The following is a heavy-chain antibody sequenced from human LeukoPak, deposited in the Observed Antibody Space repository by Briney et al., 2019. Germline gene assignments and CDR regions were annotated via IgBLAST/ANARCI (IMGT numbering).Heavy chain of an antibody. CDR3: ARDISTYYYDSSGYYPTDY. V-gene: IGHV1-69*05. CDR2: IIPIFGTA. J-gene: IGHJ4*02. CDR1: GGTFSSYA. D-gene: IGHD3-22*01. Sequence: SVKVSCKASGGTFSSYAISWVRQAPGQGLEWMGRIIPIFGTANYAQKFQGRVTITTDESTSTAYMELSSLRSEDTAVCYCARDISTYYYDSSGYYPTDYWGQGTLVTVSS.